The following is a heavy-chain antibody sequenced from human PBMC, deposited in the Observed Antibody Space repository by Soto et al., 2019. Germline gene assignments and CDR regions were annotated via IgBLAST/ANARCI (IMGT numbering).Heavy chain of an antibody. CDR1: GGSISDTNYY. Sequence: QLQLQESGPRLVKASETLSLTCTVSGGSISDTNYYWGWIRQPPGKGLEWIGSTHYSGSTHYNPSLECRVTIAVDTSKNQFSLQLDSVTAADTSVYYCASQVTPRRTGQQYDFDYWGQGAPVTVSS. CDR2: THYSGST. D-gene: IGHD3-9*01. V-gene: IGHV4-39*01. CDR3: ASQVTPRRTGQQYDFDY. J-gene: IGHJ4*02.